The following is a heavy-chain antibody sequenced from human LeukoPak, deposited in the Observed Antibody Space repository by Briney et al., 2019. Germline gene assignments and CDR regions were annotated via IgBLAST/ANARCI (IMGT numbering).Heavy chain of an antibody. J-gene: IGHJ3*02. V-gene: IGHV4-59*08. CDR3: ARHGMWFAFDI. Sequence: SETPSLTCTVSGGSISSYYWSWIRQPPGKGLEWIGYIYYSGSTNYNPSLKSRVTISVDTSKNQFSLKLSSVTAADTAVYYCARHGMWFAFDIWGQGTMVTVSS. D-gene: IGHD2-21*01. CDR1: GGSISSYY. CDR2: IYYSGST.